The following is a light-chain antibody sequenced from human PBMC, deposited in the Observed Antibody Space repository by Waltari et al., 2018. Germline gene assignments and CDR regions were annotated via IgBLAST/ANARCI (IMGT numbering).Light chain of an antibody. CDR2: GVS. V-gene: IGLV2-14*03. CDR3: SSFTGSGTWV. CDR1: NSDIGGYSY. Sequence: QSALTQPASVSGSPRQSITISCTGTNSDIGGYSYVSWYQHHSGKAPKLMIFGVSDRPSGVSNRFSGSKSGNTASLTISGLQAEDEADYYCSSFTGSGTWVFGGGTRVTVL. J-gene: IGLJ3*02.